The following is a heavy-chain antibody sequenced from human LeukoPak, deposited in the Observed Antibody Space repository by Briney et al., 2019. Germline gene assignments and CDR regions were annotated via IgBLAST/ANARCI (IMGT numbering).Heavy chain of an antibody. D-gene: IGHD2-15*01. CDR2: IYHSGST. Sequence: SETLSLTCTVSGYSISSGYYWGWSRQPPGKGLEWIVSIYHSGSTYYNPSLKSRVSISVDTSKNQFSLKLSSVTAADTAVYYCARGTGYCSGGSCYNDAFDIWGQGTMVTVSS. CDR1: GYSISSGYY. CDR3: ARGTGYCSGGSCYNDAFDI. V-gene: IGHV4-38-2*02. J-gene: IGHJ3*02.